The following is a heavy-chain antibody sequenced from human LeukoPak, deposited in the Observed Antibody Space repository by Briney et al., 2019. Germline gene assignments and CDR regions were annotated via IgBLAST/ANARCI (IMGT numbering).Heavy chain of an antibody. CDR2: ISGSGGST. CDR1: GFTFSSYA. CDR3: AKDQLGMPTRYYGMDV. V-gene: IGHV3-23*01. J-gene: IGHJ6*02. D-gene: IGHD5-12*01. Sequence: PGGSLRLSCAASGFTFSSYAMSWVRQAPGKGLEWVSAISGSGGSTYYADSVKGRFTISRDNSKNTLYLQTNSLRAEDTAVYYCAKDQLGMPTRYYGMDVWGQGTTVTVSS.